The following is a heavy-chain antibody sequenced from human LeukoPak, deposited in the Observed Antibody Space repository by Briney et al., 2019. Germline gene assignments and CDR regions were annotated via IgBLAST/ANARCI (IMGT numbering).Heavy chain of an antibody. J-gene: IGHJ5*02. Sequence: SETLSLTCTVSGGSISSYYWSWIRQPAGKGLEWIGRIYTSGSTNYNPSLKSRVTMSVDTSKNQFSLKLSSVTAADTAVYYCARDFQRYSSSSLNWFDPWGQGTLVTVSS. CDR1: GGSISSYY. CDR3: ARDFQRYSSSSLNWFDP. CDR2: IYTSGST. D-gene: IGHD6-6*01. V-gene: IGHV4-4*07.